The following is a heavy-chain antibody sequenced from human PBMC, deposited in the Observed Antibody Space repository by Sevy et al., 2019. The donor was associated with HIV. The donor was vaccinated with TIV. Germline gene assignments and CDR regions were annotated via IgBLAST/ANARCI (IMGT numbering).Heavy chain of an antibody. V-gene: IGHV3-7*03. CDR2: IKQEGSEK. CDR3: ARDHYYDYIWGSYRFLTHDAFDI. CDR1: GFTFSSYW. J-gene: IGHJ3*02. D-gene: IGHD3-16*02. Sequence: GGSLRLSCAASGFTFSSYWMSWVRQAPGKGLEWVANIKQEGSEKYYVDSVKGRFTISRDNAKNSLYLQMNSLRAEDTAVYYCARDHYYDYIWGSYRFLTHDAFDIWGQGTMVTVSS.